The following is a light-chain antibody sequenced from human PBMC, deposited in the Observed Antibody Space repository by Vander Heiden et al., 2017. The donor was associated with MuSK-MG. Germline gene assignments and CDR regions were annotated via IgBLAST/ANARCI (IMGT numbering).Light chain of an antibody. J-gene: IGKJ4*01. CDR3: QQSYSTPLT. CDR1: QSISSY. Sequence: DSQMTQSPSSLSASVGDRVTIPCRASQSISSYLNWYQQKPGKAPKLLIYAASSLQSGVPSRFSGSGSGTDFTLTISSLQPEDFATYYCQQSYSTPLTFGGGTKVEIK. CDR2: AAS. V-gene: IGKV1-39*01.